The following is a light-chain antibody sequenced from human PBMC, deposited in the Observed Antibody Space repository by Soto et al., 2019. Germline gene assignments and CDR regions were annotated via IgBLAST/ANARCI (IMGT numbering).Light chain of an antibody. J-gene: IGKJ5*01. CDR3: QQYNNWPPIT. CDR1: QTTSNW. V-gene: IGKV1-5*03. CDR2: KAS. Sequence: IQMTQSPSTLSAPVGDRVTITCRASQTTSNWLAWYQQKPGQAPKLLIYKASTLESGVPSRFSGSGSGTEFTLSISSLQSEDFAVYYCQQYNNWPPITFGQGTRLEIK.